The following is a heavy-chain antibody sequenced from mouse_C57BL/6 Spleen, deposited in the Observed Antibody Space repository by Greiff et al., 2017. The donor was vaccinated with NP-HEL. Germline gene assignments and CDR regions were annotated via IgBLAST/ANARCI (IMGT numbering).Heavy chain of an antibody. CDR2: IDPSDSYT. CDR1: GYTFTSYW. J-gene: IGHJ4*01. CDR3: ARPGRDYYAMDY. V-gene: IGHV1-69*01. D-gene: IGHD3-3*01. Sequence: VQLQQPGAELVMPGASVKLSCKASGYTFTSYWMHWVKQRPGQGLEWIGEIDPSDSYTNYNQKFKGKSTLTVDQSSSTAYMQLSSLTSEDSAVYYCARPGRDYYAMDYWGQGTSVTVSA.